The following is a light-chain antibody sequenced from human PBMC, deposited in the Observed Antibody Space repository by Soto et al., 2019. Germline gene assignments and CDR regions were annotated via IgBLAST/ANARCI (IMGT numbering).Light chain of an antibody. J-gene: IGKJ2*01. V-gene: IGKV3-11*01. CDR1: QSVGTS. Sequence: DIILTQSPATLSLSPGERATLSCTASQSVGTSLAGFQQRPGQAPRLLLSDASTRATGIPARFSGSGSGTDFTLAITGLQPEDDAVYYGQQRTNWPPGDTFGQGTKRELK. CDR3: QQRTNWPPGDT. CDR2: DAS.